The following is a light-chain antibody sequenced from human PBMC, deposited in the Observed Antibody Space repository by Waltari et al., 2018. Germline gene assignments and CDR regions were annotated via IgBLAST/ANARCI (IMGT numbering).Light chain of an antibody. CDR2: DVN. CDR3: CSYAGADTSVL. J-gene: IGLJ2*01. V-gene: IGLV2-11*01. CDR1: SRDIGAFDF. Sequence: QSALTQPRSVSGSPGQSVTISCTGTSRDIGAFDFVSWYQQYPGQAPKLMIYDVNKRPPGVPDRCSASKSGNTASLTISGLLNEDEADYYCCSYAGADTSVLFGGGTTVTVL.